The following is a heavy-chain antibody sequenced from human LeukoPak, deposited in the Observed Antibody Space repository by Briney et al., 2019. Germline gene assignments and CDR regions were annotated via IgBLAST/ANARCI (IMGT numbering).Heavy chain of an antibody. CDR3: AYFGSIRYFDWSSDY. V-gene: IGHV3-23*01. CDR2: ISGSGGST. J-gene: IGHJ4*02. D-gene: IGHD3-9*01. Sequence: GGSLRLSCAASGFTFSSYAMSWVRQAPGKGLEWVSAISGSGGSTYYADSVKGRFTISRDNSKNTLYLQMNSLRAEDTAVYYCAYFGSIRYFDWSSDYWGQGTLVTVSS. CDR1: GFTFSSYA.